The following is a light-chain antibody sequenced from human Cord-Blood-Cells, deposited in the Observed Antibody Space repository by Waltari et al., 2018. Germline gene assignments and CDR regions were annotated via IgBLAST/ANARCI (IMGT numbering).Light chain of an antibody. CDR2: EGS. Sequence: QSALTQPASVSGSPGKSITISCTGTSSDVRSYNLVSWYQQHPGKAPKLMIYEGSKRPSGVSNRFSGSTSGNTASLTISGLQAEDEADYYGCSYAGSSTHVVFGGGTKLTVL. V-gene: IGLV2-23*01. CDR3: CSYAGSSTHVV. CDR1: SSDVRSYNL. J-gene: IGLJ2*01.